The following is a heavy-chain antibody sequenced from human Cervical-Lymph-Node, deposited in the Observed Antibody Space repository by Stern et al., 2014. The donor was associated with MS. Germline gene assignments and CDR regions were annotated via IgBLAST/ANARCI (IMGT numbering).Heavy chain of an antibody. V-gene: IGHV3-11*01. J-gene: IGHJ4*02. CDR3: ARDEHSLGS. Sequence: VQLVESGGGLVKPGGSLKLSCAASGSFFGGHYMTWIRQAPGKGLEWVSSVSGSGRSAYYADSGKGRFTISRDNAKNSLYLQMNGLRAEDTAVYYCARDEHSLGSWGQGTLVTVSS. D-gene: IGHD2-15*01. CDR1: GSFFGGHY. CDR2: VSGSGRSA.